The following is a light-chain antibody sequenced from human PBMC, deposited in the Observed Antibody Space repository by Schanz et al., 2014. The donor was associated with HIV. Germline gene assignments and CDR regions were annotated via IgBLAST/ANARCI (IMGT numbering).Light chain of an antibody. CDR3: SSYTNNNTVL. V-gene: IGLV2-11*01. CDR2: DVT. Sequence: QSALTQPRSVSGSPGQSVTISCTGTSSDVGDYNYVSWYQQHPGKAPKLMIYDVTERPSGVPDRLSGSKSGNTASLTISGLQAGDETDFYCSSYTNNNTVLFGGGTKLTVL. J-gene: IGLJ2*01. CDR1: SSDVGDYNY.